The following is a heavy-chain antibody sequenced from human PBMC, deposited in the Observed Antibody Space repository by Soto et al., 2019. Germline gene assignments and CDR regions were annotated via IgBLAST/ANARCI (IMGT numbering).Heavy chain of an antibody. CDR2: ISAHHGNT. V-gene: IGHV1-18*01. Sequence: QVHLVQSGAEVKKPGASVKVSCKGSGYAFTTYGITWVRQAPGQGLEWMGWISAHHGNTNYAQKLQGRVTVTRDTSTSTAYMELRSLRSDDTAVYYCARGRDGDYWGQGALVTVSS. J-gene: IGHJ4*02. CDR1: GYAFTTYG. CDR3: ARGRDGDY. D-gene: IGHD6-6*01.